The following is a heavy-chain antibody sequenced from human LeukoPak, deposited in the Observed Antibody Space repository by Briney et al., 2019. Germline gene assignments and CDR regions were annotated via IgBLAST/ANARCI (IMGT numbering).Heavy chain of an antibody. CDR1: GFTFSSYA. CDR3: AKDHPFDYYYATSGYFLY. V-gene: IGHV3-23*01. CDR2: VSGSGSGT. J-gene: IGHJ4*02. Sequence: PGRSLRLSCVASGFTFSSYAMAWVRQAPGKGLEWVSSVSGSGSGTYYASSVEGRFTISRDNSKNTVYLQMNSLRADDTAVYYCAKDHPFDYYYATSGYFLYWGQGTLVTVSS. D-gene: IGHD3-22*01.